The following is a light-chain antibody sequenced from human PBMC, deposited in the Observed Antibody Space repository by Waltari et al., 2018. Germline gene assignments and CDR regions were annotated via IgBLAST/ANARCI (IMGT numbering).Light chain of an antibody. Sequence: QSALTQPADVSGSPGQSITISCTGTSSDVGGYKYGSWYQQRPHKAPKLIIYNVNNRPSGVSHRFAGSKSANTASMTISGLQAEDEADYYCNSYTIGTAVLVFGGGTKLTVL. V-gene: IGLV2-14*01. CDR1: SSDVGGYKY. J-gene: IGLJ2*01. CDR3: NSYTIGTAVLV. CDR2: NVN.